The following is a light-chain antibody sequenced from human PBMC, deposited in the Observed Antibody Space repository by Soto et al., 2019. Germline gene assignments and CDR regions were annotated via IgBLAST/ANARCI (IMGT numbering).Light chain of an antibody. CDR2: KIS. J-gene: IGKJ5*01. CDR1: QGLVHSAGNTY. Sequence: DIVLTQTPLSSPVTLGQPASISCRSSQGLVHSAGNTYLSWLQQRPGQPPRLLIDKISNRFSGVPDRFSGSGAGTDFTLKISRVEVEDVGVYYCLQTTQSPITFGQGTRLEIK. CDR3: LQTTQSPIT. V-gene: IGKV2-24*01.